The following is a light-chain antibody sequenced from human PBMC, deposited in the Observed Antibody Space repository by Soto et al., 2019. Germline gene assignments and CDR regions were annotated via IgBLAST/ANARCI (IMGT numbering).Light chain of an antibody. V-gene: IGKV3-11*01. CDR3: QQRSNWPLIT. Sequence: EIVMTQSPATLSVSPGERAILSCRASQSISINLAWYQQKPGQAPRLLIYDASNRATGIPARFSGSGSGTDFTLTISSLEPEDFAVYYCQQRSNWPLITFGQGTRLEIK. CDR1: QSISIN. CDR2: DAS. J-gene: IGKJ5*01.